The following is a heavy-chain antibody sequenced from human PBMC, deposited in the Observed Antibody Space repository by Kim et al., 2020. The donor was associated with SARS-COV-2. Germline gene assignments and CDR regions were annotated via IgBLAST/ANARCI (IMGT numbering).Heavy chain of an antibody. V-gene: IGHV4-59*01. Sequence: SETLSLTCTVSGGSISSYYWSWIRQSPGKGLEWIGYIYYSGSTNYNPSLKSRVTISVDTSKNQFSLKLSSVTAADTAVYYCASMRYYDILTGYSSPFDYWGQGTLVTVSS. J-gene: IGHJ4*02. CDR2: IYYSGST. CDR1: GGSISSYY. D-gene: IGHD3-9*01. CDR3: ASMRYYDILTGYSSPFDY.